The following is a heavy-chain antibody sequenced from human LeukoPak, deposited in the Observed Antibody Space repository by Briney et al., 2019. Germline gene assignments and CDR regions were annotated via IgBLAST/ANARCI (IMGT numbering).Heavy chain of an antibody. D-gene: IGHD3-10*01. CDR1: GYSFTSYW. V-gene: IGHV5-51*01. CDR3: ARKITYYYGSGSPLSFDS. J-gene: IGHJ4*02. Sequence: PGASLQISCKGSGYSFTSYWIGWVRQLPGKGLEWMGIIYPGDSDTRYSPSFQGQVTISADKSISTAYLQWSSLKASDTAMYYCARKITYYYGSGSPLSFDSWGQGTLGTVSS. CDR2: IYPGDSDT.